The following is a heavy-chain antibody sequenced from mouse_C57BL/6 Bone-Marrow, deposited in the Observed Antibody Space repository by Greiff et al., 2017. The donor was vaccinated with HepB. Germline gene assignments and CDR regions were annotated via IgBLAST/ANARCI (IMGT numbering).Heavy chain of an antibody. D-gene: IGHD1-1*01. J-gene: IGHJ1*03. CDR1: GYTFTSYW. V-gene: IGHV1-55*01. Sequence: QVQLQQPGAELVKPGASVKMSCKASGYTFTSYWITWVKQRPGQGLEWIGDIYPGSGSTNYNEKFKSKATLTVDTSSSTAYMQLSSLTSEDSAVYYCARAYYGSSYWDFDVWGTGTTVTVAS. CDR3: ARAYYGSSYWDFDV. CDR2: IYPGSGST.